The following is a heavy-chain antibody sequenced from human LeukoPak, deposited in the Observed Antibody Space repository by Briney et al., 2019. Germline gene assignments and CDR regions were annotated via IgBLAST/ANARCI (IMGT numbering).Heavy chain of an antibody. CDR3: ARSGEFSTSSDI. J-gene: IGHJ3*02. D-gene: IGHD6-6*01. CDR2: INCSGGST. V-gene: IGHV1-46*01. CDR1: GYTFSSYY. Sequence: ASVKVSCKASGYTFSSYYIHWVRQAPGQGLELMGIINCSGGSTTHAQKFQGRVTMTRDTSTRTVYMEMSSLKSEDTAVYYCARSGEFSTSSDIWGQGTMVTVSS.